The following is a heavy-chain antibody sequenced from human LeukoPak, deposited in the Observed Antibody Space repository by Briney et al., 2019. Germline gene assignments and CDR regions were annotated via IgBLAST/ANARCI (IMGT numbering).Heavy chain of an antibody. D-gene: IGHD3-22*01. CDR2: ISVYNGNT. CDR1: GYTFSIYG. Sequence: ASVRVSCKASGYTFSIYGFSWVRQAPGQGLEWMGWISVYNGNTNYAQKFQGRVTMTTDTSISTAYMELSRLRSDDTAVYYCARDERYDSSGYPFDYWGQGTLVTVSS. J-gene: IGHJ4*02. V-gene: IGHV1-18*01. CDR3: ARDERYDSSGYPFDY.